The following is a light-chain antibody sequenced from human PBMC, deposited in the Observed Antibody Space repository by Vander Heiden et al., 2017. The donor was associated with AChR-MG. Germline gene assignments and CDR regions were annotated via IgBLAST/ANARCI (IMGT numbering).Light chain of an antibody. CDR3: QQSATTSFT. V-gene: IGKV1-39*01. Sequence: DIEMTQSPSSLSASVGDRVTITCRAGQSINSDLNWYQHKPGKAPKLLISEATTLQSGVPSRFSGSGSGTEFTLTISRLQPEDLATYYCQQSATTSFTFGPGTRVDI. CDR1: QSINSD. CDR2: EAT. J-gene: IGKJ3*01.